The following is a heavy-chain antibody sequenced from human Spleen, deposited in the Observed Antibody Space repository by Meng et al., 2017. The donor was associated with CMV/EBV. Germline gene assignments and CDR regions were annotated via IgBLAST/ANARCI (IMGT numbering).Heavy chain of an antibody. D-gene: IGHD3-3*01. Sequence: VSGGSISSSNWWSWVRQPPGKGLEWIGEIYHSGSTNYNPSLKSRVTISVDKSKNQFSLKLSSMTAADTAVYYCASIFGVVSGEFDYWGQGTLVTVSS. CDR3: ASIFGVVSGEFDY. CDR2: IYHSGST. V-gene: IGHV4-4*02. J-gene: IGHJ4*02. CDR1: GGSISSSNW.